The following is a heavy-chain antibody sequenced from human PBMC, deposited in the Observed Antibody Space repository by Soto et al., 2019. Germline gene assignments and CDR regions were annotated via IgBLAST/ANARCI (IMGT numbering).Heavy chain of an antibody. D-gene: IGHD3-10*01. V-gene: IGHV1-18*04. CDR3: ASGRRHDGSGLAY. CDR2: ISAYNGNT. J-gene: IGHJ4*02. Sequence: AVVKCACQASGYSFTSYGIGWVRQAHGQGLEWMGLISAYNGNTNYAQKLQGRVTMTTDTSTSTAYMELRSLRSDDAAVYYPASGRRHDGSGLAYWGQRTLVPVSS. CDR1: GYSFTSYG.